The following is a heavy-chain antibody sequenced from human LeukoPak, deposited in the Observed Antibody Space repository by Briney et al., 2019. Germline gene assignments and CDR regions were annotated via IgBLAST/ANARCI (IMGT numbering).Heavy chain of an antibody. CDR2: ISGSGGST. CDR3: ARVRGYSFGRPTGYFDH. Sequence: GGSLRLSCAASGFTFNSYAMSWVRQAPGKGLEWVSAISGSGGSTYYADSVKGRFTISRDNSKNTLYLQMNSLRAEDTAVYYCARVRGYSFGRPTGYFDHWGQGTLVTVSS. D-gene: IGHD5-18*01. V-gene: IGHV3-23*01. J-gene: IGHJ4*02. CDR1: GFTFNSYA.